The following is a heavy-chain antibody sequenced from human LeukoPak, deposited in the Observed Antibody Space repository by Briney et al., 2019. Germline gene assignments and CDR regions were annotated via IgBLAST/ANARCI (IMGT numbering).Heavy chain of an antibody. CDR1: GFTFSSYA. Sequence: PGGSLRLSCAASGFTFSSYAMSWVRQAPGKGLEWLSALSGRGGSTYYADSAKGRFTISRDNSKNTLYLQMNSLRAEDTAVYYCAKEGGIAAAGTGEYFDFWGQGTLVTVCS. J-gene: IGHJ4*02. CDR3: AKEGGIAAAGTGEYFDF. CDR2: LSGRGGST. V-gene: IGHV3-23*01. D-gene: IGHD6-13*01.